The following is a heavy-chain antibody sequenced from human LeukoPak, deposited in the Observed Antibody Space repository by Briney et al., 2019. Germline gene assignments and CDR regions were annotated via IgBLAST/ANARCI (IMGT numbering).Heavy chain of an antibody. CDR1: GFTFSSYS. CDR2: ISSSSSYI. D-gene: IGHD1-26*01. CDR3: ARDEGATMYSYYYYMDV. Sequence: GGSLRLSCAASGFTFSSYSMNWVRQAPGKGLEWVSSISSSSSYIYYADSVKGRFTISRDNAKNSLYLQMNSLRAEDTAVYYCARDEGATMYSYYYYMDVWGKGTTVTVSS. V-gene: IGHV3-21*01. J-gene: IGHJ6*03.